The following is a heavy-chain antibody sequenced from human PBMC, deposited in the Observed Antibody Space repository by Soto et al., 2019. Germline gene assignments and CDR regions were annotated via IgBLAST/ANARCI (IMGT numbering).Heavy chain of an antibody. J-gene: IGHJ5*02. CDR3: VREGGDNGVDP. CDR2: IYDSGST. D-gene: IGHD3-16*01. V-gene: IGHV4-30-4*01. Sequence: PSETLSLTCTVSSGSFSSGSYYWSWNRQPPGKGLVWNGYIYDSGSTFYNPSLKNRVTISLDTYKIQISLKLSSVTAADTAVYYCVREGGDNGVDPWGQGTLVTVSS. CDR1: SGSFSSGSYY.